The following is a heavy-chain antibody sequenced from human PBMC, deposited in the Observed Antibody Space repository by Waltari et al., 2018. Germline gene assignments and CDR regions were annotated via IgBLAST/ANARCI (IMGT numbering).Heavy chain of an antibody. J-gene: IGHJ4*02. D-gene: IGHD6-13*01. CDR3: AKGYRSADIAAAGTDY. V-gene: IGHV3-9*01. Sequence: EVQLVESGGGLVQPGRSLRLCCAASGFTFEDYAMHWVRQAQGKGLEWVSGIIWNSGSICYADSVKGRFTISRDNAKNSLYLQMNSLRAEDTALYYCAKGYRSADIAAAGTDYWGQGTLVTVSS. CDR1: GFTFEDYA. CDR2: IIWNSGSI.